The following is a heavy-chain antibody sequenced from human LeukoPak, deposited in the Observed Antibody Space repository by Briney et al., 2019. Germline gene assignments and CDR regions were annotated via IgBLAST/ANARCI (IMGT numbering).Heavy chain of an antibody. D-gene: IGHD3-10*01. V-gene: IGHV3-21*01. CDR3: ASNYGSGSYYTPYYFDY. CDR1: GFTFSSYS. J-gene: IGHJ4*02. CDR2: ISSRSSYI. Sequence: GGSLRLSCAVSGFTFSSYSMNWVRQAPGKGLEWVSSISSRSSYIYYADSVKGRFTISRNNAKNSLYLQMNSLRAEDTAVYFCASNYGSGSYYTPYYFDYWGQGTLVTVSS.